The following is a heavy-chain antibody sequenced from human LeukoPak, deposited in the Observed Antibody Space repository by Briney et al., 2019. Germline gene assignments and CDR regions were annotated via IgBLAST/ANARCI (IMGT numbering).Heavy chain of an antibody. CDR2: LSSSATST. V-gene: IGHV3-23*01. Sequence: GGSLRLSCVASGFTFSNYAMSWVRQAPGQGLEWVSTLSSSATSTYSADSVKGRFTISRDNSKNTLYLQMNSPRAEDTAVYYCAKLSGSYKLDYWGQGTLVTVSS. J-gene: IGHJ4*02. CDR3: AKLSGSYKLDY. D-gene: IGHD1-26*01. CDR1: GFTFSNYA.